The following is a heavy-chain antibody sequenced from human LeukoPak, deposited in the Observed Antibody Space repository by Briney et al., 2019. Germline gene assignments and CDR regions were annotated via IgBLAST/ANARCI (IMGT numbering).Heavy chain of an antibody. CDR2: IKQDGSEK. V-gene: IGHV3-7*01. D-gene: IGHD3-9*01. CDR3: ARGADSGYSSDN. CDR1: GFTFSSYW. J-gene: IGHJ4*02. Sequence: GGSLRLSCAASGFTFSSYWMTWVCQAPGKGLEWVANIKQDGSEKYYVDSVKGRFTISRDNAKNTLYLQMNSLRAEDTAVYYCARGADSGYSSDNWGQGTLVSVSS.